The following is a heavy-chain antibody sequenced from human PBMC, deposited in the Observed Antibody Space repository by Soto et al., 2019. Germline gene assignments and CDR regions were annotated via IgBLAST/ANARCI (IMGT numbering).Heavy chain of an antibody. V-gene: IGHV3-7*01. CDR1: GFTLSYYW. D-gene: IGHD2-15*01. Sequence: EVQLMESGGGLVQPGGSLRLSCAASGFTLSYYWMSWVRQAPGKGLEWVANIKEDGSEKYYVDSVKGRFTISRDNAQNSVFLQMNSLRVEDTAIYYCARDCSGDSCQYWGQGTLVTVSS. CDR2: IKEDGSEK. CDR3: ARDCSGDSCQY. J-gene: IGHJ4*02.